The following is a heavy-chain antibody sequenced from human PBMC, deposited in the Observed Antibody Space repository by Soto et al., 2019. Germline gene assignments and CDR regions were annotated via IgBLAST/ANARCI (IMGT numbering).Heavy chain of an antibody. CDR3: ARGRIYREAVFGVDIERGGWFDP. J-gene: IGHJ5*02. CDR2: IHHSGST. CDR1: VGSFSAYY. Sequence: PSDTMALSCAVYVGSFSAYYWSWIRQPPGKGLEWIGEIHHSGSTNYNPSLKSRVTISLDASKNQFSLKLGSVTAADTAVYYCARGRIYREAVFGVDIERGGWFDPWVQGTLVTVSS. D-gene: IGHD3-3*01. V-gene: IGHV4-34*01.